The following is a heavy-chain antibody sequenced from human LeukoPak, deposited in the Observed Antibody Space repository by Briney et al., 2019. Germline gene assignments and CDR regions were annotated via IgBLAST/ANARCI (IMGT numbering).Heavy chain of an antibody. D-gene: IGHD1-26*01. J-gene: IGHJ4*02. CDR2: IWADGSYA. Sequence: GGSLRLSCAASGFTFSTYGMHWVRQAPGKGLEWMAIIWADGSYAYYGDSVKGRFTISRDNSKNTLYLQMNSLRAEDTAVYYCAREASGSYDYWGQGTLVTVSS. V-gene: IGHV3-33*01. CDR3: AREASGSYDY. CDR1: GFTFSTYG.